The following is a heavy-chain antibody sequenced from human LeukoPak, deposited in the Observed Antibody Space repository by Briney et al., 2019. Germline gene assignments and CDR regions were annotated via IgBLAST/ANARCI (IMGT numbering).Heavy chain of an antibody. CDR2: LNPNNGDT. CDR3: ARGFDFWSGNELDS. J-gene: IGHJ4*02. D-gene: IGHD3-3*01. Sequence: ASVKVSCKASGYTFTSYAMNWVRQAPGRGLEWMGWLNPNNGDTNYAQKFQGGVTMTRDTSISTAYMELSRLRSDDTAVYYCARGFDFWSGNELDSWGQGTLLTVSS. CDR1: GYTFTSYA. V-gene: IGHV1-2*02.